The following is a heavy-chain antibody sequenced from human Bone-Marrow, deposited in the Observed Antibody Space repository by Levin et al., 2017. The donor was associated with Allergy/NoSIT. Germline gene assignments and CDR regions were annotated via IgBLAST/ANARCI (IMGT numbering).Heavy chain of an antibody. V-gene: IGHV3-30*03. J-gene: IGHJ4*02. Sequence: GGSLRLSCAAFGFSFSRQGMHWVRQTPGKGLEWVAGISNDGSNKYHADSVKGRFTISRDNSKNTLYLEMNSLRTDDTAVYYCTLTFTDDGSGRNPSYFDRWGQGTLVTVSP. CDR1: GFSFSRQG. CDR2: ISNDGSNK. D-gene: IGHD3-10*01. CDR3: TLTFTDDGSGRNPSYFDR.